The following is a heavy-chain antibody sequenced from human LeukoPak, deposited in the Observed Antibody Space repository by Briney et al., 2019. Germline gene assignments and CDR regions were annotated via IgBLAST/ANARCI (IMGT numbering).Heavy chain of an antibody. CDR3: ARDLHYGSADY. D-gene: IGHD3-10*01. J-gene: IGHJ4*02. CDR1: GFTFSNYW. CDR2: INPDGSTT. Sequence: SGGSLRLSCAASGFTFSNYWMHWVRQDPGKGWLWVSFINPDGSTTNYADSVKGRFTISRDNAKNALYLQMNSLRAEDTAVYYCARDLHYGSADYWGQGTLVTVSS. V-gene: IGHV3-74*01.